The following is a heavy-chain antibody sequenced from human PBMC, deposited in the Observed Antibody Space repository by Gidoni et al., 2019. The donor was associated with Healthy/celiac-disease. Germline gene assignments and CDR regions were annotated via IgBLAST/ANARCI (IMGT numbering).Heavy chain of an antibody. D-gene: IGHD7-27*01. CDR1: GFTFDDYG. V-gene: IGHV3-20*04. CDR3: ARSSGDRTTFNWFDP. Sequence: EVQLVESGGGVVRPGGSLSLSCAASGFTFDDYGMSWVRQAPGKGLEWVAGIKWNGGSTGYADSVKGRFTISRDNAKNSLYLQMNSLRAEDTALYYCARSSGDRTTFNWFDPWGQGTLVTVSS. J-gene: IGHJ5*02. CDR2: IKWNGGST.